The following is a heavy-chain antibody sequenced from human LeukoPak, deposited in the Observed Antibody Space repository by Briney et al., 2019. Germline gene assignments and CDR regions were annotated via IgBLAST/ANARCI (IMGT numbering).Heavy chain of an antibody. CDR1: GFTFSSYA. CDR3: AKDRGSGSYSDY. V-gene: IGHV3-23*01. J-gene: IGHJ4*02. Sequence: GGSLRLSCAASGFTFSSYAMSWVREAPGKGLEWVSAISGSGDSTYYADSVKGRFTISRDNSKNTLYLQMNSLRAEDTAVYYCAKDRGSGSYSDYWGQGTLVTVSS. CDR2: ISGSGDST. D-gene: IGHD3-10*01.